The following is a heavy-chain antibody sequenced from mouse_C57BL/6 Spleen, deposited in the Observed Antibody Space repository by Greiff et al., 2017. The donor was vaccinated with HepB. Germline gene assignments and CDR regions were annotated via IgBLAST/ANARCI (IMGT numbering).Heavy chain of an antibody. V-gene: IGHV1-66*01. CDR2: IYPGSGNT. CDR1: GYSFTSYY. CDR3: ARGDGGVFDY. Sequence: QVHVKQSGPELVKPGASVKISCKASGYSFTSYYIHWVKQRPGQGLEWIGWIYPGSGNTKYNEKFKGKATLTADTSSSTAYMQLSSLTSEDSAVYYCARGDGGVFDYWGQGTTLTVSS. J-gene: IGHJ2*01.